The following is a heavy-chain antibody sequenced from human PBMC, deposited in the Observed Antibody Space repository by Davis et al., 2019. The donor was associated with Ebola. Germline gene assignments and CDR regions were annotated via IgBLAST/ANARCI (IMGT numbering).Heavy chain of an antibody. Sequence: PGGSLRLSCTVSGGSISSYYWSWIRQPAGKGLEWIGRIYTSGSTNYNPSLKSRVTMSVDTSKNQFSLKLSSVTAADTAVYYCARWADSSGYGMDVWGQGTTVTVPS. D-gene: IGHD6-19*01. CDR2: IYTSGST. V-gene: IGHV4-4*07. J-gene: IGHJ6*02. CDR3: ARWADSSGYGMDV. CDR1: GGSISSYY.